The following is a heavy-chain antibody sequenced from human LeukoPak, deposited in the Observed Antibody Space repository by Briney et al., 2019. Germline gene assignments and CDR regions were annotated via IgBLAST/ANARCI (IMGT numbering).Heavy chain of an antibody. D-gene: IGHD3-22*01. V-gene: IGHV3-74*01. CDR1: GFSFSVYW. CDR3: VRSSSGYYDSSGEFDY. CDR2: IKTDGSIT. J-gene: IGHJ4*02. Sequence: PGGSLRLSCAASGFSFSVYWMHWVRQAPGKGPVWVSRIKTDGSITDYADFVKGRFTISRDNAKNTLYLQMNSLRAEDTAVYYCVRSSSGYYDSSGEFDYWGQGTLVTVSS.